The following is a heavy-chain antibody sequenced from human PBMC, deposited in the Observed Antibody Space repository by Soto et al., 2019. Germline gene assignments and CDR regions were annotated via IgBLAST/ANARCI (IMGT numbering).Heavy chain of an antibody. J-gene: IGHJ6*02. V-gene: IGHV1-18*01. D-gene: IGHD3-9*01. CDR2: ISAYNGNT. CDR3: ARGGHYDILTGYYKGYYYYYGMDV. CDR1: GYTFTSYG. Sequence: GASVKVSCKASGYTFTSYGISWVRQAPGQGLEWMGWISAYNGNTNFAQKLQGRVTMTTDTSTSTAYMELRSLRSDDTAVYYCARGGHYDILTGYYKGYYYYYGMDVWGQGTTVTVSS.